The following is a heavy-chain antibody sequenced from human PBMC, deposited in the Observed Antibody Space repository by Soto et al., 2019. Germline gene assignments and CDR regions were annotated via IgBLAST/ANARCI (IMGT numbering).Heavy chain of an antibody. Sequence: GGSLRLSCAASGLTIRNYAMSWVRQAPGKALEWVSGISGSSDRTYYADSVKGRFTNSKDTSSNTLYLQMNSLRVEDTAVYHCQGSWTWGQGTMVTVSS. CDR3: QGSWT. J-gene: IGHJ3*01. CDR1: GLTIRNYA. D-gene: IGHD5-12*01. CDR2: ISGSSDRT. V-gene: IGHV3-23*01.